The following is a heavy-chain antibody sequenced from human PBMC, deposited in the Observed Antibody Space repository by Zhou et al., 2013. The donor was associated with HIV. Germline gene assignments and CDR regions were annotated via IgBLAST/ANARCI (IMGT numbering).Heavy chain of an antibody. J-gene: IGHJ4*02. Sequence: QAQLVQSGAEVKKPGSSVKVSCRASGGNFSSYAFSWVRHAPGQGLEWMGGIIPVFGTANYAQKFQGRVTITADESTNTAYMELSSLRSEDTAVYYCATGKIGGWTFDYWGQGTLVTVSS. CDR3: ATGKIGGWTFDY. CDR1: GGNFSSYA. CDR2: IIPVFGTA. V-gene: IGHV1-69*12. D-gene: IGHD3-16*01.